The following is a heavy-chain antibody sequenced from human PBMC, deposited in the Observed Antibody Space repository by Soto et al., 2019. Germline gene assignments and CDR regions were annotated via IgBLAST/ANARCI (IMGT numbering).Heavy chain of an antibody. Sequence: QVQLVESGGGVVQPGRSLRLSCAASGFTFSSYGLQWVRQAPGQGLEGVAVISYDGSNKYYADSVKGRFPIPRDNSKNTLYLQMNSRRAEDPVVYYCASPRLSSDGTTPIDYWVQETLVTVSS. J-gene: IGHJ4*02. CDR3: ASPRLSSDGTTPIDY. CDR2: ISYDGSNK. CDR1: GFTFSSYG. D-gene: IGHD1-1*01. V-gene: IGHV3-30-3*01.